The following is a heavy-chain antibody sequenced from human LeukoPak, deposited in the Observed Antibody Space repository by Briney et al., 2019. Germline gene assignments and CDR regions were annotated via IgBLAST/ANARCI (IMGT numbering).Heavy chain of an antibody. CDR1: GFTFSTYV. Sequence: PGGSLRLSCSVSGFTFSTYVMHWVRQAPGKGLEYVSAISSNGDNTYYADSVKGRFTISGDNSKNTLYLQMSSLRADDTAVCYCVRGTGYWGQGTLVTVSS. CDR3: VRGTGY. J-gene: IGHJ4*02. V-gene: IGHV3-64D*06. CDR2: ISSNGDNT.